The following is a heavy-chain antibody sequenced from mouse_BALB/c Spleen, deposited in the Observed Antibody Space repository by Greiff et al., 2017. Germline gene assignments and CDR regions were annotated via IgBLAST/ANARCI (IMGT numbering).Heavy chain of an antibody. V-gene: IGHV1-14*01. CDR2: INPYNDGT. D-gene: IGHD2-10*02. Sequence: VQLKESGPELVKPGASVKMSCKASGYTFTSYVMHWVKQKPGQGLEWIGYINPYNDGTKYNEKFKGKATLTSDKSSSTAYMELSSLTSEDSAVYYCARRGYGNYNYAMDYWGQGTLVTVSA. J-gene: IGHJ3*01. CDR1: GYTFTSYV. CDR3: ARRGYGNYNYAMDY.